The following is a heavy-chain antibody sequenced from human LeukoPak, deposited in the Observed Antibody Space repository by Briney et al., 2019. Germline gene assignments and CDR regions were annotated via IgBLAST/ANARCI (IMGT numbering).Heavy chain of an antibody. CDR1: GGTFSSYA. CDR3: ARAYGKWNDVYFYAFDL. V-gene: IGHV1-69*13. CDR2: IIPIFGTA. Sequence: ASVKVSCKASGGTFSSYAISWVRQAPGQGLEWMGGIIPIFGTANYAQKFQGRVTITADESTSTAYMELSSLRSEDTAVYYCARAYGKWNDVYFYAFDLWGQGTMVTVPS. J-gene: IGHJ3*01. D-gene: IGHD1-20*01.